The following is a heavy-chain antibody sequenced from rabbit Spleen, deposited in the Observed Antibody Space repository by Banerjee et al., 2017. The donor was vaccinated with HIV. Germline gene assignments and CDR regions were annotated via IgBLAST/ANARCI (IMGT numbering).Heavy chain of an antibody. CDR1: GFSFSSSDY. J-gene: IGHJ4*01. Sequence: QSLEESGGGLVQPEGSLALTCKASGFSFSSSDYICWVRQAPGKGLEWIACINASTGKPVYATWASGRFTISRTSSTTVTLRMTSLTAADRATYFCARDLVGVIGWNFYLWGPGTLVTVS. D-gene: IGHD1-1*01. CDR2: INASTGKP. CDR3: ARDLVGVIGWNFYL. V-gene: IGHV1S40*01.